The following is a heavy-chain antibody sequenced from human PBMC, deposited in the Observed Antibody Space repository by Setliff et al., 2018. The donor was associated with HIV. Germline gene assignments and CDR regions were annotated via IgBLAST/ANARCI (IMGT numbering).Heavy chain of an antibody. J-gene: IGHJ4*02. CDR1: GYLFTSYY. CDR2: INVNSGGT. V-gene: IGHV1-2*02. Sequence: ASVKVSCKASGYLFTSYYMHWVRQAPGQGLEWMGWINVNSGGTKYAQKSQGRVTMTRDTSISTAYMEVSSLRSDDTAVYYCAREGSPIYYFDYWSQGTLVTVSS. D-gene: IGHD3-10*01. CDR3: AREGSPIYYFDY.